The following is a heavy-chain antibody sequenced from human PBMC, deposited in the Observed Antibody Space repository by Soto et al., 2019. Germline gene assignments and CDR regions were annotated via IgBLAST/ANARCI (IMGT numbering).Heavy chain of an antibody. V-gene: IGHV1-46*01. J-gene: IGHJ1*01. Sequence: ASVKVSCKASGYLFTAYSTHWVRLAPGQGLEWMGVVNPSGGSTKYAQNFQGRVTMTRDTSTTTIYMELSSLRSDDTAIYYCAREGNCSGGTCYSEYFHRWGQGTLVTVSS. CDR1: GYLFTAYS. D-gene: IGHD2-15*01. CDR3: AREGNCSGGTCYSEYFHR. CDR2: VNPSGGST.